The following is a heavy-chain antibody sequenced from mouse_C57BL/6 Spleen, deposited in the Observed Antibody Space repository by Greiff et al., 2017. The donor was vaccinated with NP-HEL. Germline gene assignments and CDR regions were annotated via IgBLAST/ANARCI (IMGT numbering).Heavy chain of an antibody. CDR1: GFTFSSYA. D-gene: IGHD2-13*01. J-gene: IGHJ3*01. V-gene: IGHV5-4*01. CDR2: ISDGGSYT. CDR3: ARAGVDYRGFAY. Sequence: DVQLVESGGGLVKPGGSLKLSCAASGFTFSSYAMSWVRQTPEKRLEWVATISDGGSYTYYPDNVKGRFTISRDNAKNNLYLQMSHLKSEDTAMYYCARAGVDYRGFAYWGQGTLVTVSA.